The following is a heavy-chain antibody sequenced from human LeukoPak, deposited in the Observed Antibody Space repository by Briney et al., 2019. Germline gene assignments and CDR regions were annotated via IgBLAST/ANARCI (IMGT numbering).Heavy chain of an antibody. V-gene: IGHV1-46*01. Sequence: ASVKVSCKASGYTFTSYYMHWVRQAPGQGLEWMGIINPSGGSTSYAQKFQGRVTMTRDTSTSTVYMEVGSLRSEDTAVYYCARGTANFWSGYSSHFDYWGQGTLVTVSS. CDR1: GYTFTSYY. CDR3: ARGTANFWSGYSSHFDY. D-gene: IGHD3-3*01. J-gene: IGHJ4*02. CDR2: INPSGGST.